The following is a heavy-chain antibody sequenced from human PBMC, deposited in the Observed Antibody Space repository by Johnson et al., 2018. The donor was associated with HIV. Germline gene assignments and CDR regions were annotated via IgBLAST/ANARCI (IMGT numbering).Heavy chain of an antibody. CDR3: VRDTYYYDRSGYLTRPRAFDV. J-gene: IGHJ3*01. D-gene: IGHD3-22*01. Sequence: VQLVESGGGVVQHGGSLRLSCAASGFTFRNYAMHWVRQAPGKGLEWVSGINWNGATPGSADSVKGRFTISRDNAKNFLYLQMNSLRGEDTALYYCVRDTYYYDRSGYLTRPRAFDVWGQGTMVTVSS. CDR2: INWNGATP. V-gene: IGHV3-20*04. CDR1: GFTFRNYA.